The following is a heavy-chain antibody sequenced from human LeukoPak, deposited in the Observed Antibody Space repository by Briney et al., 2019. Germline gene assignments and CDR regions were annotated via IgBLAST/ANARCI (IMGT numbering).Heavy chain of an antibody. CDR2: INSDGSST. V-gene: IGHV3-74*01. Sequence: GGSLRLSCAASGFTFSSYWMHWVRQAPGKGLVWVSRINSDGSSTSYADSVKGRFTISRDNSKNTLYLQMNSLRAEDTAVYYCAKGYYDSSGNHYGMDVWGQGTTVTVSS. CDR1: GFTFSSYW. J-gene: IGHJ6*02. CDR3: AKGYYDSSGNHYGMDV. D-gene: IGHD3-22*01.